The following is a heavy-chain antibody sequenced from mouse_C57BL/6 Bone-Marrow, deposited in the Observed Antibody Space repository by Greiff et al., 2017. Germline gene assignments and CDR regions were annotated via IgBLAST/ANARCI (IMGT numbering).Heavy chain of an antibody. CDR3: ARRAAYGYFDY. J-gene: IGHJ2*01. Sequence: QVQLQQSGAELVRPGASVKLSCKASGYTFTDYYINWVKQRPGQGLEWIARIYPGSGNTYYNEKFKGKATLTAEKSSSTAYMQLSSLTSEDSAVYICARRAAYGYFDYWGQGTTLTVSS. D-gene: IGHD1-1*01. V-gene: IGHV1-76*01. CDR2: IYPGSGNT. CDR1: GYTFTDYY.